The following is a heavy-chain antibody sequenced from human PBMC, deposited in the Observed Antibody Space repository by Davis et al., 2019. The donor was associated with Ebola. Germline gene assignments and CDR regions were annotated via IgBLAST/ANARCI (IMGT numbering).Heavy chain of an antibody. J-gene: IGHJ4*02. V-gene: IGHV3-15*01. CDR1: GFSVSDVW. CDR3: TTYKHANYQFFDH. CDR2: ISSKGDGATT. Sequence: PGGSLRLSCTVSGFSVSDVWMSWVRQAPGKGLEWIGRISSKGDGATTDYAAPVKGRFTFSRDDSKNMLYVEMNSLKTEDTAVYYCTTYKHANYQFFDHWGQGTRVTVSS. D-gene: IGHD4/OR15-4a*01.